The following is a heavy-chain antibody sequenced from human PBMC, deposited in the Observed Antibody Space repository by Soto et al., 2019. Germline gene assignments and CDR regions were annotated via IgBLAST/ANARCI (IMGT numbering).Heavy chain of an antibody. CDR3: ASVPGLTGTMPF. Sequence: ASVKVSCKASGFTFTSSAVQWVRQAPGQRLEWMGWIGVCSGNTNYAQKFQGRVTMTTDTSTSTAYMELRSLRSDDTAVYYCASVPGLTGTMPFWGQGTMVTVSS. CDR1: GFTFTSSA. J-gene: IGHJ3*01. CDR2: IGVCSGNT. V-gene: IGHV1-18*01. D-gene: IGHD3-9*01.